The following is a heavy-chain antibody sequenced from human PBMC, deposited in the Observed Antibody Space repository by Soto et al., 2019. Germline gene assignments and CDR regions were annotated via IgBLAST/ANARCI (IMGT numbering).Heavy chain of an antibody. CDR2: ISSTSNYI. Sequence: GGSLRLSCAAAGFSFSTYTMNWVRQAPGKGLEWVSSISSTSNYIYYADSVKGRFTISRDNAKNSLYLQLNSLRAEDTAVYYCAREKYYGSGSYSHWGQGTLVTVSS. D-gene: IGHD3-10*01. V-gene: IGHV3-21*06. J-gene: IGHJ4*02. CDR1: GFSFSTYT. CDR3: AREKYYGSGSYSH.